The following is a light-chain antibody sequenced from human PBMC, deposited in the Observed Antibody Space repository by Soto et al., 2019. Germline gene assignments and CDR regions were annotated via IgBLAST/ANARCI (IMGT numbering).Light chain of an antibody. Sequence: DIQLTQSPSFLSASVGDRVTITCRASQGISSYLAWYQQKPGKAPKLLIYAASTLQTGVPSRFSGSGSGTDFTLTISSLQPEDFATYYCQQINSYPLAFGRGTQVEIK. CDR2: AAS. CDR1: QGISSY. CDR3: QQINSYPLA. V-gene: IGKV1-9*01. J-gene: IGKJ5*01.